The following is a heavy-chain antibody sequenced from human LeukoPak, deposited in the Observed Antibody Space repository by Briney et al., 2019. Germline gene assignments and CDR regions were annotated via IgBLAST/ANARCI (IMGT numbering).Heavy chain of an antibody. J-gene: IGHJ4*02. CDR1: GFSFSSYS. CDR2: ISGSGGST. CDR3: AKSDFWSGYYPPPDY. V-gene: IGHV3-23*01. D-gene: IGHD3-3*01. Sequence: GGSLRLSCAASGFSFSSYSMNWVLQAPGKGLEWVSAISGSGGSTYYADSVKGRFTISRDNSKNTLYLQMNSLRAEDTAVYYCAKSDFWSGYYPPPDYWGQGTLVTVSS.